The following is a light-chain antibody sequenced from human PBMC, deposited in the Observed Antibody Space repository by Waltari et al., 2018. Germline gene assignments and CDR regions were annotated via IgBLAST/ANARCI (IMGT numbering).Light chain of an antibody. CDR3: QVWDSSSDHWV. J-gene: IGLJ3*02. V-gene: IGLV3-21*02. Sequence: SYVLTQPPSVSVAPGQTASITCGGNNIGSKSLHWYQQKPGQAPVLVVYDDRGRPSGGPERYSGYKSGNTATLSISGVEAGDEADYFCQVWDSSSDHWVFGGGTKLTAL. CDR2: DDR. CDR1: NIGSKS.